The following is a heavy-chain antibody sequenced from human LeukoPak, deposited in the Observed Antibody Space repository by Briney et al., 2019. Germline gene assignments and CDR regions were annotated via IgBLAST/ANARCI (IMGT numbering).Heavy chain of an antibody. J-gene: IGHJ4*02. CDR2: ISSSGSTI. Sequence: GGSLRLSCAASGFTFSDYYMSWIRQAPGKGLEWVSYISSSGSTIYYADSVKGRFTISRDNAKNSLYLQMNSLRAEDTAVYYCAKDRILEWLLFPPPLDYWGQGTLVTVSS. V-gene: IGHV3-11*04. CDR1: GFTFSDYY. D-gene: IGHD3-3*01. CDR3: AKDRILEWLLFPPPLDY.